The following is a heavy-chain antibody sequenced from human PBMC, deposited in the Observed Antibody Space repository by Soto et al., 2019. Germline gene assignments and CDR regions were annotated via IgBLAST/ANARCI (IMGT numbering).Heavy chain of an antibody. CDR2: INHSGST. D-gene: IGHD2-8*02. J-gene: IGHJ4*02. CDR1: GGSFSGYY. V-gene: IGHV4-34*01. Sequence: SGTLSLTCAVYGGSFSGYYWSWIRQPPGKGLEWIGEINHSGSTNYNPSLKSRVTISVDTSKNQFSLKLTSVTAADTAVYYCARDKITGLFDYWGQGTLVTVSS. CDR3: ARDKITGLFDY.